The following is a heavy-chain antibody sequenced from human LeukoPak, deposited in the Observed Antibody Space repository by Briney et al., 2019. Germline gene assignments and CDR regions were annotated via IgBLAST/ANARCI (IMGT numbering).Heavy chain of an antibody. Sequence: ASVKVSCKASGYTFTSYGISWVRQAPGQGLEWMGWISAYNGNTNYAQKLQGRVTMTTDTSTSTAYMELRSLRSDDTAVYYCARVARGYSYGHFDYWGQGTLVTVSS. D-gene: IGHD5-18*01. CDR1: GYTFTSYG. J-gene: IGHJ4*02. CDR3: ARVARGYSYGHFDY. CDR2: ISAYNGNT. V-gene: IGHV1-18*01.